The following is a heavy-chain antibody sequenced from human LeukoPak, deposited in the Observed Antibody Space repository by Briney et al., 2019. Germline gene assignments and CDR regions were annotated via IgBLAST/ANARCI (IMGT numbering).Heavy chain of an antibody. CDR3: ARDGGDIAAAGSPFFDY. CDR1: GYAFTSYY. J-gene: IGHJ4*02. D-gene: IGHD6-13*01. Sequence: GASVKVSCKASGYAFTSYYMHWVRQAPGQGLEWMGMINPSGGSTSYAQKFQGRVTMTRDTSTSTVYMELSSLRSEDTAVYYCARDGGDIAAAGSPFFDYWGQGTLVTVSS. CDR2: INPSGGST. V-gene: IGHV1-46*01.